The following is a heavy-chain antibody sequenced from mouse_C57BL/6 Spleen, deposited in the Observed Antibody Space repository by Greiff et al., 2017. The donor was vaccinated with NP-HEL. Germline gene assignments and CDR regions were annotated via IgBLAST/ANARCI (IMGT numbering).Heavy chain of an antibody. CDR1: GYTFTSYG. V-gene: IGHV1-81*01. D-gene: IGHD2-10*02. CDR3: ARVEYDPWFAY. Sequence: QVQLQQSGAELARPGASVKLSCKASGYTFTSYGISWVKQRTGQGLEWIGEIYPRSGNTYYNEKFKGKATLTADKSSSTAYMELRSLTSEDSAVYFCARVEYDPWFAYWGQGTLVTVSA. CDR2: IYPRSGNT. J-gene: IGHJ3*01.